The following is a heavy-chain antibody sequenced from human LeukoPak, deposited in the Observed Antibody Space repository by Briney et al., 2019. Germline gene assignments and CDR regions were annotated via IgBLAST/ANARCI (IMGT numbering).Heavy chain of an antibody. J-gene: IGHJ4*02. CDR1: GFTFSSYG. CDR3: ARNYFGSGSYPLPYYFDY. CDR2: IRGNGGST. D-gene: IGHD3-10*01. Sequence: RVSLRRSCAASGFTFSSYGMSWVRHAPENVLESGSAIRGNGGSTNYADSVQGRFTISRDNSKITMYLQMNSLRAEDTAVYYCARNYFGSGSYPLPYYFDYWGQGTLVTVSS. V-gene: IGHV3-23*01.